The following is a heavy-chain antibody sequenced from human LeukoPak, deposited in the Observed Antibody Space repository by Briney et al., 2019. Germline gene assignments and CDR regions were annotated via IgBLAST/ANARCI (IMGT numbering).Heavy chain of an antibody. D-gene: IGHD6-19*01. V-gene: IGHV3-48*01. J-gene: IGHJ4*02. CDR2: ISRSSTI. CDR3: ARAIAVAGFDY. CDR1: GFTFSSDS. Sequence: PGESLRLSCAASGFTFSSDSMNWVRQAPGKGLEWISYISRSSTIYYADSVKGRFTISRDNAKNSLYLQMNSLRAEDTAVYYCARAIAVAGFDYWGQGTLVTVSS.